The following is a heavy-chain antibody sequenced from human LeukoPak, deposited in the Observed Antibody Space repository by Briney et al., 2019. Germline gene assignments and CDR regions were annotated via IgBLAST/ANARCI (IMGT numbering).Heavy chain of an antibody. J-gene: IGHJ4*02. CDR3: ARDTDCSGGSCQLVD. V-gene: IGHV1-69*13. Sequence: SVKVSCKASGGTFSSYAISWVRQAPGQGLEWMGGIIPIFGTANYAQKFQGRVTITADESTSTAYMGLSSLRSEDTAVYYCARDTDCSGGSCQLVDWGQGTLVTVSS. D-gene: IGHD2-15*01. CDR2: IIPIFGTA. CDR1: GGTFSSYA.